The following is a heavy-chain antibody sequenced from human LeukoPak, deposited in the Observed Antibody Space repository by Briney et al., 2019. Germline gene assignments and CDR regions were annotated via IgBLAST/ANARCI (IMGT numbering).Heavy chain of an antibody. CDR3: ARITVSPYYYGMDV. V-gene: IGHV2-70*11. J-gene: IGHJ6*02. D-gene: IGHD3-16*02. CDR1: GFSLSTSGMC. Sequence: ESGPALVKPTQTLTLTCTFSGFSLSTSGMCVSWIRQPPGKALEWLARIDWDDDKYYSTSLKTRLTVSKDTSKNQVVLTMTNMDPVDTATYYCARITVSPYYYGMDVWGQGTTVTVSS. CDR2: IDWDDDK.